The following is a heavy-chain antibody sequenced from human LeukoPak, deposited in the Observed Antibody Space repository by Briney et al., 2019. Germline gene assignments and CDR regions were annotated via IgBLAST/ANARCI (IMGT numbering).Heavy chain of an antibody. J-gene: IGHJ4*02. D-gene: IGHD3-16*01. CDR3: ARANLYSNYVDY. V-gene: IGHV3-30-3*01. Sequence: PGGSLRLSCAATGFTFSSYAMHWVRQAPGKGLEWVAVISYDGSNKYYADSVKGRFTISRDNSKNTLYLQMNSLRAEDTAVYYCARANLYSNYVDYWGQGTLVTVSS. CDR1: GFTFSSYA. CDR2: ISYDGSNK.